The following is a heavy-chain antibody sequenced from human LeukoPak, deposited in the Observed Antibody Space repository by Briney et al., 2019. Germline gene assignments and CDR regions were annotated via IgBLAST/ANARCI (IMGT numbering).Heavy chain of an antibody. CDR1: GFTFTSSA. J-gene: IGHJ3*02. D-gene: IGHD5-18*01. V-gene: IGHV1-58*02. CDR2: IVVGSGNT. Sequence: GASVKVSCKASGFTFTSSAMQWVRQARGQRLEWIGWIVVGSGNTNYAQKFQERVTITRDMSTSTAYMELSSLRSEDTAVYYCAASLSSYGPVYAFDIWGQGTMVTVSS. CDR3: AASLSSYGPVYAFDI.